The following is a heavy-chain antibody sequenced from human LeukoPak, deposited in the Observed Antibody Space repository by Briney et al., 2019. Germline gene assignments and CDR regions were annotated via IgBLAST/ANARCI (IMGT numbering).Heavy chain of an antibody. J-gene: IGHJ4*02. CDR1: GFTFSNYW. CDR3: ARDGDYDWNYRSGFDY. CDR2: IKQDGSEK. Sequence: GGSLRLSCAASGFTFSNYWMSWVRQAPGKGLEWVANIKQDGSEKYYVDSVKGRFTISRDNAKNSLYLQMNSLRAEDTAVYFCARDGDYDWNYRSGFDYWGQGTLVTVSS. V-gene: IGHV3-7*01. D-gene: IGHD1-7*01.